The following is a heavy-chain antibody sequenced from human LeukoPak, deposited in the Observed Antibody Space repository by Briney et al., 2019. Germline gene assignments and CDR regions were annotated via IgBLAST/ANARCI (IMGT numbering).Heavy chain of an antibody. Sequence: PGGSLRLSCAASGFTFSSYGMHWVRQAPGKGLEWVAFIRYDGSNKYYADSVKGRFTISRDNSKNTLYLQMNSLRAEDTAVYYCAKVGGGSKRNGDYYYGMDVWGQGTTVTVSS. D-gene: IGHD2-15*01. CDR1: GFTFSSYG. CDR3: AKVGGGSKRNGDYYYGMDV. V-gene: IGHV3-30*02. J-gene: IGHJ6*02. CDR2: IRYDGSNK.